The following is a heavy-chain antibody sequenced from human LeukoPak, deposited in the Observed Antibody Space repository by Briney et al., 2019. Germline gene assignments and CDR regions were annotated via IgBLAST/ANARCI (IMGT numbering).Heavy chain of an antibody. D-gene: IGHD4-17*01. CDR3: AKDIYGDYEYYLDY. CDR2: ISSGGGST. CDR1: GSYW. Sequence: GGSLRLSCAASGSYWMHWVRQAPGKGLEWVSTISSGGGSTYYADSVRGRFTISRDNSKNTVFLQMNSLRAEDTAVYYCAKDIYGDYEYYLDYWGQGTLVTVSS. V-gene: IGHV3-23*01. J-gene: IGHJ4*02.